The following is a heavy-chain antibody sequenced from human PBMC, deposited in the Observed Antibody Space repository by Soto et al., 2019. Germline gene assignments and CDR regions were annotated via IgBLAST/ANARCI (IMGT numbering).Heavy chain of an antibody. D-gene: IGHD5-12*01. J-gene: IGHJ5*02. Sequence: PGGSLRLSCAASGFTFSSYDMHWVRQATGKGLEWVSAIGTAGDTYYPGSVKGRFTISRENAKNTLYLQMNSLRVEDTAMYYCVRDLHGYDVRPSWLDPWGQGTLVTVSS. V-gene: IGHV3-13*01. CDR1: GFTFSSYD. CDR2: IGTAGDT. CDR3: VRDLHGYDVRPSWLDP.